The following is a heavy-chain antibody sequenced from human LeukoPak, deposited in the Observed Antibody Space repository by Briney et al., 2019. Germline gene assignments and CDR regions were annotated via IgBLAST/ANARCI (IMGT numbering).Heavy chain of an antibody. CDR3: ARTLREYSGSYYRFDY. CDR1: GFSLSTARMG. J-gene: IGHJ4*02. Sequence: SGPTLVNPTETLTLTCTVSGFSLSTARMGVSWIRQPPGKALEWLAHIFSNDEKSYSASLKSRLTISKDTSKSQVVLTMTNMDPVDTATYYCARTLREYSGSYYRFDYWGQGTLVTVSS. CDR2: IFSNDEK. V-gene: IGHV2-26*01. D-gene: IGHD1-26*01.